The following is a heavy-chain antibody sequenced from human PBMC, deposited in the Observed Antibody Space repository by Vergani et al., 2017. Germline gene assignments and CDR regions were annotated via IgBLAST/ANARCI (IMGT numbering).Heavy chain of an antibody. CDR1: GASIRSSNYY. V-gene: IGHV4-39*01. Sequence: QLQLQESGPGLVKPSATLSLTCSVSGASIRSSNYYWGWIRQPPGKGLEWIGSIYYSGSTYYNPSLKSRVTISVDTSKNQFSLKLSSVTAADTAVYYCARQEYCSSTSCYAVDYWGQGTLVTVSS. CDR2: IYYSGST. J-gene: IGHJ4*02. CDR3: ARQEYCSSTSCYAVDY. D-gene: IGHD2-2*01.